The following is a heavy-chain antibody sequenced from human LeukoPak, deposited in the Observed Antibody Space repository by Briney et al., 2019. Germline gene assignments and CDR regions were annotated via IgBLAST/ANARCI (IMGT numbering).Heavy chain of an antibody. CDR1: GFTFSSNY. CDR3: ARRGDGGRSFDY. CDR2: IYSSGST. D-gene: IGHD4-23*01. Sequence: GGSLRLSCAASGFTFSSNYMSWVRQAPGKGLEWVSLIYSSGSTYYADSVKGRFTISRDNSKNTLYLQVNSLRAEDTAVYYCARRGDGGRSFDYWGQGTLVTVSS. V-gene: IGHV3-53*01. J-gene: IGHJ4*02.